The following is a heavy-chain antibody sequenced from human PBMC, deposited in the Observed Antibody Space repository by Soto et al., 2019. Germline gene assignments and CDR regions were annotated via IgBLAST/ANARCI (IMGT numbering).Heavy chain of an antibody. CDR1: GFSLTTSGVG. J-gene: IGHJ5*02. D-gene: IGHD3-10*01. CDR2: IYWDDDK. V-gene: IGHV2-5*02. Sequence: QITLKESGPTLLKPTQTLTLTCTFSGFSLTTSGVGVGWIRQPPGKALEWLALIYWDDDKRYSPSLESRLTITKNTAKNQVVLTMTNMDPVDTATYYCAHRGGVVRGEPNWFDPWGQGTLVTVSS. CDR3: AHRGGVVRGEPNWFDP.